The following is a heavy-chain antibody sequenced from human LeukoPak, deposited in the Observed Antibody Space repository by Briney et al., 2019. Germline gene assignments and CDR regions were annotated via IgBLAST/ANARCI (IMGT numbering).Heavy chain of an antibody. V-gene: IGHV3-66*01. Sequence: GGSLRLSCAASGFTVSSNYMSWVRQAPGNGLEWVSVIYSGGSTYYADSVKGRFTISRDNSKNTLYLQMNSLRAEDTAVYYCAREGKTVGGYCYGYLYYWGQGTLVTVSS. J-gene: IGHJ4*02. CDR3: AREGKTVGGYCYGYLYY. CDR2: IYSGGST. CDR1: GFTVSSNY. D-gene: IGHD5-18*01.